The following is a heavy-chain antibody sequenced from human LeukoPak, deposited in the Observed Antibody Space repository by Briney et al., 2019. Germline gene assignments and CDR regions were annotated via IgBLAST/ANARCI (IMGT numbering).Heavy chain of an antibody. D-gene: IGHD3/OR15-3a*01. CDR1: GGSISTYY. J-gene: IGHJ4*02. V-gene: IGHV4-59*01. CDR2: IHYSGTT. Sequence: KPSETLSLTCTVSGGSISTYYWSWIRQSPGKGLEWIGYIHYSGTTNYNPSLKSRVTMLLDTSKNQFSLRLTSVTAADTAVYYCARVGDWIDLVYWGQGIRVTVSS. CDR3: ARVGDWIDLVY.